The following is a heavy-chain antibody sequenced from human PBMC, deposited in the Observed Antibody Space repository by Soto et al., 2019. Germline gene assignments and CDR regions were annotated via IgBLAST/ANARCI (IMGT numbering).Heavy chain of an antibody. CDR1: GFTFGYFS. Sequence: GGSLRLYCATSGFTFGYFSISWVRQAPGRGLEWVGFIRSKDYGGTTEYAASVKGRFAISRDDSTGIAYLQMNSLRIEDTAVYYCTREIPYFDSWGQGTLVTVSS. V-gene: IGHV3-49*02. J-gene: IGHJ4*02. CDR2: IRSKDYGGTT. CDR3: TREIPYFDS.